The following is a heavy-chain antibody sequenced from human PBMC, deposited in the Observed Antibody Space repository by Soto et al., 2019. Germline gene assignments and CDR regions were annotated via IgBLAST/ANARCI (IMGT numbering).Heavy chain of an antibody. Sequence: SETLSHTCALHRWTFTGCSWIWSRQPPGKGLEWIGEINHSGSTNYNPSLKSRVTISVDTSKNQFSLKLSSVTAADTAVFYCARGPFSTPRLYYYYYYMDVWGKGTTVT. CDR1: RWTFTGCS. J-gene: IGHJ6*03. D-gene: IGHD2-2*01. CDR2: INHSGST. CDR3: ARGPFSTPRLYYYYYYMDV. V-gene: IGHV4-34*01.